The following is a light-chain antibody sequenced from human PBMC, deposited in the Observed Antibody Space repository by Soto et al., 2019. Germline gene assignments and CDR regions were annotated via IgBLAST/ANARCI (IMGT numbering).Light chain of an antibody. CDR3: QQANSFPLT. Sequence: DIQMTQSPSSVSASVGDRVTITCRASQGIRSWLAWFQQKPGKAPKLLIYAASSLKSGVPSRFSGSGSGTYFTLTISSLQPEDFATYYCQQANSFPLTFGGGTKVEIK. CDR2: AAS. V-gene: IGKV1-12*01. J-gene: IGKJ4*01. CDR1: QGIRSW.